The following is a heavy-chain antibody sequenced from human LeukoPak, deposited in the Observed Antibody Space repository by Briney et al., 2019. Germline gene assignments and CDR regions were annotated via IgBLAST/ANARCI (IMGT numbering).Heavy chain of an antibody. CDR1: VVAISSSNYY. CDR3: ARRSRGGGEPYYYYYMDV. D-gene: IGHD1-14*01. Sequence: SETLSLTCSVSVVAISSSNYYCVWIRQPPGKGLEWMGNVYSIVASRYNPSLQSRVTFSVDTPNNQFSLKMISVTAADTAVYYCARRSRGGGEPYYYYYMDVWGKGTTVTVSS. J-gene: IGHJ6*03. CDR2: VYSIVAS. V-gene: IGHV4-39*01.